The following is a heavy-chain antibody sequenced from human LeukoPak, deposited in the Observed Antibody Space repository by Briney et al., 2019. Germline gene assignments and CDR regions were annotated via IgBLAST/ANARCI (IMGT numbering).Heavy chain of an antibody. CDR1: GYSFPIYW. CDR2: IYPGDSDA. D-gene: IGHD3-10*01. V-gene: IGHV5-51*01. Sequence: GESLKISCKGSGYSFPIYWIAWVRQMPGKGLEWMGIIYPGDSDARYSPSFQGQITISADKSISTAYLQWSSLKASDTAMYYCARRSTYGSGTNYLFDYWGQGTLVTVSS. CDR3: ARRSTYGSGTNYLFDY. J-gene: IGHJ4*02.